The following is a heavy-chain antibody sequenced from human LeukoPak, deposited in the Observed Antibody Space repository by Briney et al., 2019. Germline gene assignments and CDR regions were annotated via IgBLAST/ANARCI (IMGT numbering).Heavy chain of an antibody. D-gene: IGHD4-11*01. CDR1: GFTFSILD. CDR3: ASPGRTTVTTS. Sequence: PGGSLRLSCAASGFTFSILDMSWVRQAPGKGLEWVSAISGSGGSTYYADSVKGRFTISRDNSKNTLYLQMNSLRAEDTAVYYCASPGRTTVTTSWGQGTLVTVSS. CDR2: ISGSGGST. V-gene: IGHV3-23*01. J-gene: IGHJ5*02.